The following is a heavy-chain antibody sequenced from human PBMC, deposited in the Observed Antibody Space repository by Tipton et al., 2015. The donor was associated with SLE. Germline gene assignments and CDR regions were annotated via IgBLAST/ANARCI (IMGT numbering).Heavy chain of an antibody. CDR2: ISSSGVSI. CDR3: ACHSPYNFWSGHFGY. Sequence: SLRLSCAASGFRFRTSNMNWVRQAPGKGLEWVSFISSSGVSIYYADSVRGRFTVSRDNAKNSPYLQVNSLRAEDTAVYYCACHSPYNFWSGHFGYWGQGTLVTISS. D-gene: IGHD3-3*01. V-gene: IGHV3-48*03. J-gene: IGHJ4*02. CDR1: GFRFRTSN.